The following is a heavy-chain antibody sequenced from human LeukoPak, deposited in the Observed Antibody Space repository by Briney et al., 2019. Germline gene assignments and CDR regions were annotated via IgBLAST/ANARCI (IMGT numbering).Heavy chain of an antibody. CDR1: GFTFSSNY. CDR2: VYSGGST. Sequence: PGGSLRLSCAVSGFTFSSNYMSWVRQAPGKGLEWVSVVYSGGSTFYADSVKGRFTISRDNSKNTLYLQMNSLRADDTAVYYCARDWRGATTDYYYGMDVWGQGTTVTVSS. D-gene: IGHD1-26*01. CDR3: ARDWRGATTDYYYGMDV. J-gene: IGHJ6*02. V-gene: IGHV3-53*01.